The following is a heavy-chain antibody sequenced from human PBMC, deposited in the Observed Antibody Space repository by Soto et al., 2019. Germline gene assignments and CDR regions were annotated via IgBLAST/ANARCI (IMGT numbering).Heavy chain of an antibody. CDR3: ARQHYYDSSGYYTWN. V-gene: IGHV4-39*01. CDR2: VHYSGST. D-gene: IGHD3-22*01. J-gene: IGHJ4*02. Sequence: SDTLSLTFSVSGCSIRINIYYGGWIRQPPGKGLEWIATVHYSGSTYYTPSLKNRVTISADTSKNQFSLRLNSVTAADTAVYYCARQHYYDSSGYYTWNWGQGTLVTVS. CDR1: GCSIRINIYY.